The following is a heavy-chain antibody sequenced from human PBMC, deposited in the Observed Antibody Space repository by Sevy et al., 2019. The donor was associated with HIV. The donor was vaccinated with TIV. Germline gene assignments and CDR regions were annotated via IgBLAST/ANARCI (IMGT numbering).Heavy chain of an antibody. CDR3: ARAPRLRYYYYYYMDV. D-gene: IGHD2-15*01. J-gene: IGHJ6*03. V-gene: IGHV1-18*01. CDR1: GYTFTSYG. Sequence: ASVKVSCKASGYTFTSYGISWVRQAPGQGLEWMGWISAYNGNTNYAQKLQGRVTMTTDTSRSTAYMELRSLGSDDTAVYYCARAPRLRYYYYYYMDVWGKGTTVTVSS. CDR2: ISAYNGNT.